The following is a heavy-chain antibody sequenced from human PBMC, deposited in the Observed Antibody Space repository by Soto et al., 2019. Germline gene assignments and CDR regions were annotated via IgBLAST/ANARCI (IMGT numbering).Heavy chain of an antibody. CDR3: ARLDYYDSSGYYYGMDV. CDR1: GFTFSSYG. V-gene: IGHV3-33*01. CDR2: IWYDGSNK. Sequence: GGSLRLSCAASGFTFSSYGMHWVRQAPGKGLEWVAVIWYDGSNKHYADSVKGRFTISRDNSKNTTYLQMNSLRVEDTAVYYCARLDYYDSSGYYYGMDVWGQGTTVTVS. D-gene: IGHD3-22*01. J-gene: IGHJ6*02.